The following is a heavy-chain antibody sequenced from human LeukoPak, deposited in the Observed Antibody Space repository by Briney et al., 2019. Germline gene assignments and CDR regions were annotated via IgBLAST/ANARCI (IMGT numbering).Heavy chain of an antibody. V-gene: IGHV3-64*04. CDR2: ISSNGGST. CDR3: AKDRYYYDSSGYYALDY. Sequence: GGSLRLSCSASGFTFSSYAMHWVRQAPGKGLEYVSAISSNGGSTYYADSVKGRFTISRDNSKNTLYLQMNSLRAEDTAVYYCAKDRYYYDSSGYYALDYWGQGTLVTVSS. J-gene: IGHJ4*02. CDR1: GFTFSSYA. D-gene: IGHD3-22*01.